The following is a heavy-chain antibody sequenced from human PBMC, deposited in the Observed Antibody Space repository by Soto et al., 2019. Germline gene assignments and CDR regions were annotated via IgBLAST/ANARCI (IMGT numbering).Heavy chain of an antibody. V-gene: IGHV4-34*01. CDR3: ARGRQYSSGWYNYYYGMAV. D-gene: IGHD6-19*01. J-gene: IGHJ6*02. CDR1: GGSFSGYY. CDR2: INHSGST. Sequence: SETLSLTCAVYGGSFSGYYWSWIRQPPGKGLEWIGEINHSGSTNYNPSLKSRVTISVDTSKNQFSLKLSSVTAADTAVYYCARGRQYSSGWYNYYYGMAVWGQGTTVTVSS.